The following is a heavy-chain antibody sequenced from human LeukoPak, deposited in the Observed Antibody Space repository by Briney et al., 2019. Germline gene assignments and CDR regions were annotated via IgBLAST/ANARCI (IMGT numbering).Heavy chain of an antibody. Sequence: LPAGSLRLSCAASGFTFSSYAMSWVRQAPGKGLEWVSAISGSGGSTYYADSVKGRFTISRDNSKNTLYLQRNSLRAEDTAVYYCTSSGYLIDYWGQGTLVTVSS. CDR2: ISGSGGST. J-gene: IGHJ4*02. V-gene: IGHV3-23*01. D-gene: IGHD3-22*01. CDR3: TSSGYLIDY. CDR1: GFTFSSYA.